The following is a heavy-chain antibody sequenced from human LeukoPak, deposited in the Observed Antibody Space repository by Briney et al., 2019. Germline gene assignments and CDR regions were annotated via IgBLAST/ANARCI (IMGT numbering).Heavy chain of an antibody. D-gene: IGHD3-3*01. CDR3: ARGSVILEWLPFDY. J-gene: IGHJ4*02. CDR1: GFTFDDYG. Sequence: GGSLRLSCAASGFTFDDYGMSWVRQAPGKGLEWVSDINWNGGSTGYADSVKGRFTISRDNAKNSLYLQMNSLRAEDTALYYCARGSVILEWLPFDYWGQGTLVTVSS. CDR2: INWNGGST. V-gene: IGHV3-20*04.